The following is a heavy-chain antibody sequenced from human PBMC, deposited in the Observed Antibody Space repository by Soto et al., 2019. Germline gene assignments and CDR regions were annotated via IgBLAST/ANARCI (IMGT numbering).Heavy chain of an antibody. CDR2: ISYSGST. V-gene: IGHV4-59*11. D-gene: IGHD3-3*01. J-gene: IGHJ5*02. Sequence: SETLSLTCTVSGGSISGHYWSWIRQPPGKGLQYIGYISYSGSTNYNPSLKSRVTISVDTSNNQFSLRLSSVTAADTAVYYCARDVGLQHDTGYYDFWSGKNNWFDPWRQGTLVTVSS. CDR3: ARDVGLQHDTGYYDFWSGKNNWFDP. CDR1: GGSISGHY.